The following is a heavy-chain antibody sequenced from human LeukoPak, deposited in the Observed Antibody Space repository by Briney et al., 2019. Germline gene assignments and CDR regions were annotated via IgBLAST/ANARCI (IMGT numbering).Heavy chain of an antibody. CDR2: IRSKAFGETA. V-gene: IGHV3-49*04. CDR3: TRDRGSSTLGDY. Sequence: GGSLRLSCTVSGFTFGDYAINWVRQAPGKGLEWVGFIRSKAFGETAEYAASVKGRFTISRDDSKSIAYLQMNSLKTEDTAVYYCTRDRGSSTLGDYWGQGTLVTVST. CDR1: GFTFGDYA. D-gene: IGHD7-27*01. J-gene: IGHJ4*02.